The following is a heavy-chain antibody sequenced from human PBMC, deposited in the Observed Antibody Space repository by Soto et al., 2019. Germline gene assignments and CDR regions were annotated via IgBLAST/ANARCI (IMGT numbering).Heavy chain of an antibody. D-gene: IGHD2-15*01. CDR2: IIPIFGTA. J-gene: IGHJ6*02. CDR1: GGTFSSYA. CDR3: ARVGCSGGSCFDGMDV. V-gene: IGHV1-69*12. Sequence: QVQLVQSGAEVKKPGSSVKVSCKASGGTFSSYAISWVRQAPGQGLEWMGGIIPIFGTANYAQKFQGRVTITADESTSTAYMELSSLRSEDTAAYYCARVGCSGGSCFDGMDVWGQGTTVTVSS.